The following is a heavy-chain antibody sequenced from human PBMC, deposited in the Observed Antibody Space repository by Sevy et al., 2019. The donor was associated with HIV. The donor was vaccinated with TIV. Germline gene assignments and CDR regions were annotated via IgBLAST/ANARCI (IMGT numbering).Heavy chain of an antibody. J-gene: IGHJ6*03. V-gene: IGHV4-34*01. CDR1: GGSFSGYY. Sequence: SETLSLTCAVYGGSFSGYYWSWIRQPPGKGLEWIGEINHSGSTNYNPSLKSRVTISVETSKNQFSLKLSSVTAADTAVYYCARVGYSYGLGYYYMDVWGKGTTVTVSS. D-gene: IGHD5-18*01. CDR3: ARVGYSYGLGYYYMDV. CDR2: INHSGST.